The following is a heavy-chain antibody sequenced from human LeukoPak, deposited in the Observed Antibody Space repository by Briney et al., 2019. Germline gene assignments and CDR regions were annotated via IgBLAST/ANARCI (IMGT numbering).Heavy chain of an antibody. D-gene: IGHD3-22*01. CDR2: ISGGGDTI. V-gene: IGHV3-48*01. J-gene: IGHJ4*02. CDR1: GFTFSAYS. Sequence: GGSLSLSCAASGFTFSAYSMNWVRQAPGKGLEWVSFISGGGDTIYYADSVKGRFTISRDNAKNSLHLQMDSLRVEDTAVYYCARNQEIDYYDSSGFYWGVEYWGQGTLVTVSS. CDR3: ARNQEIDYYDSSGFYWGVEY.